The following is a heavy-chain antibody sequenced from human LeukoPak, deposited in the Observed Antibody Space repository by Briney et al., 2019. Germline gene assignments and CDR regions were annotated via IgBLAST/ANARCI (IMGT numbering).Heavy chain of an antibody. Sequence: GGSLRLSCAASGFTSDDYAMHWVRQAPGKGLEWVSGISWNSGSIGYADSVKGRFTISRDNAKNSLYLQMNSLRAEDTALYYCAKDIGPEYYYDSSGYDYWGQGTLVTVSS. CDR1: GFTSDDYA. CDR3: AKDIGPEYYYDSSGYDY. CDR2: ISWNSGSI. D-gene: IGHD3-22*01. J-gene: IGHJ4*02. V-gene: IGHV3-9*02.